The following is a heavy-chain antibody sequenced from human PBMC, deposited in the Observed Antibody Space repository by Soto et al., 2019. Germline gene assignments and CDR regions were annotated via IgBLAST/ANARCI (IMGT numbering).Heavy chain of an antibody. CDR2: IYYSGST. CDR3: ARIYSETGPPTTVVVPALDY. D-gene: IGHD2-2*01. Sequence: SETLSLTCTVSGGSISSYYWSWIRQPPGKGLEWIGYIYYSGSTNYNPTLKNQVTITFDTAKNQFSLKLGLVTAADTAVYYCARIYSETGPPTTVVVPALDYWGQGTLVTVSS. V-gene: IGHV4-59*08. J-gene: IGHJ4*02. CDR1: GGSISSYY.